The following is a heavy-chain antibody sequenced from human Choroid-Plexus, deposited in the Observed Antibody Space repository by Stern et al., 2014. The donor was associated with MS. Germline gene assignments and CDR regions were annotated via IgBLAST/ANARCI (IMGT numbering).Heavy chain of an antibody. V-gene: IGHV3-30*18. J-gene: IGHJ5*02. D-gene: IGHD2/OR15-2a*01. Sequence: VHLVESGGVVVQPGRPLRLSCVASGFTFGSCAMHWVRQAPGKGLEWVAGVSYDGSNKYYADSVKGRFTISRDNSQNTLYMQMSSLRPEDTAVYYCAKDRQYLTYFFDHWGQGSLVTVSS. CDR2: VSYDGSNK. CDR3: AKDRQYLTYFFDH. CDR1: GFTFGSCA.